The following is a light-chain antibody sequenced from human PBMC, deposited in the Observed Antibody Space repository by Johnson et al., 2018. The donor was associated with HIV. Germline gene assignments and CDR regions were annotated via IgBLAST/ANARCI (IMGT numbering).Light chain of an antibody. CDR3: GTWDSSLTSYV. Sequence: AVLTQPPSVSAAPGQKVTISCSRSSSNIGNSYVSWYQQLPGTAPKLLIYENNKRPSGIPGRFSGSKSGPSATLGITGLQTGDEADYYCGTWDSSLTSYVFGAGTKVTVL. J-gene: IGLJ1*01. CDR2: ENN. CDR1: SSNIGNSY. V-gene: IGLV1-51*02.